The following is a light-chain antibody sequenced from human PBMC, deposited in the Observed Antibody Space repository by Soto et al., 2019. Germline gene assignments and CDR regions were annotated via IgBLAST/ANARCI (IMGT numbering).Light chain of an antibody. CDR2: RNN. CDR1: SSNIGSNY. J-gene: IGLJ2*01. V-gene: IGLV1-47*01. Sequence: QSVLTQPPSASGITGQRVTISCSGSSSNIGSNYVYWYQQLPGTAPKLLIYRNNQRPSGVPDRFSGSKSGTSASLAISGLRSEDAADYYCAAWDDSLSGVVFGGGTQLTVL. CDR3: AAWDDSLSGVV.